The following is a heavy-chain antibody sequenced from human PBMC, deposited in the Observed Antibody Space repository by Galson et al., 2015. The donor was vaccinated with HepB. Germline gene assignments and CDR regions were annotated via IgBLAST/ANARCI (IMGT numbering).Heavy chain of an antibody. V-gene: IGHV3-30-3*01. Sequence: SLRLSCAASGFTFSSYAMHWVRQAPGKGLEWVAVISYDGSNKYYADSVKGRFTISRDNSKNTLYLQMNSLRAEDTAVYYCARGDYGGTGGWYFDLCGRGTLVTVSS. CDR2: ISYDGSNK. CDR1: GFTFSSYA. D-gene: IGHD4-23*01. J-gene: IGHJ2*01. CDR3: ARGDYGGTGGWYFDL.